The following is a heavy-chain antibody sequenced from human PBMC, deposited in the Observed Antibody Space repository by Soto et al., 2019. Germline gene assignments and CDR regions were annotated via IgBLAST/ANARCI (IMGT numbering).Heavy chain of an antibody. D-gene: IGHD5-12*01. Sequence: LGESLKISCKGSGYSFTSYWITWVRQMPGTGLEWMGRIDPSDSYTNYSPSFQGHVTISTDKSISTAYLQWSSLKASDTAMYYCASRMDSGFGGIEVWAQGTTVTVSS. J-gene: IGHJ6*02. CDR1: GYSFTSYW. CDR3: ASRMDSGFGGIEV. V-gene: IGHV5-10-1*01. CDR2: IDPSDSYT.